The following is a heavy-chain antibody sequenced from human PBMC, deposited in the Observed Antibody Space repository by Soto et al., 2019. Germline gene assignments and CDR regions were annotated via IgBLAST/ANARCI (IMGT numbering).Heavy chain of an antibody. D-gene: IGHD5-12*01. J-gene: IGHJ6*02. CDR3: AKEKFRRGTSPMSAMDL. Sequence: GGSLRLSCAATGFAFSTYGMHWVRQAPGKGREWVAAISYDGNEKYYADSLQGRFTISRDNSKNALYLQVNSLRGEDTAVYYCAKEKFRRGTSPMSAMDLWGQGTKVPVSS. CDR2: ISYDGNEK. V-gene: IGHV3-30*18. CDR1: GFAFSTYG.